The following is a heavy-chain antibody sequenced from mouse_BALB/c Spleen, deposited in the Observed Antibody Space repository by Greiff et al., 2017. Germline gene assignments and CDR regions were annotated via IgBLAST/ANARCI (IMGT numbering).Heavy chain of an antibody. CDR1: GFTFTDYY. CDR2: IRNKANGYTT. D-gene: IGHD4-1*01. J-gene: IGHJ2*01. Sequence: DVHLVESGGGLVQPGGSLRLSCATSGFTFTDYYMSWVRQPPGKALEWLGFIRNKANGYTTEYSASVKGRFTISRDNSRSILYLQMNTLRAEDSATYYCARELTGNYFDYWGQGTTLTVSS. V-gene: IGHV7-3*02. CDR3: ARELTGNYFDY.